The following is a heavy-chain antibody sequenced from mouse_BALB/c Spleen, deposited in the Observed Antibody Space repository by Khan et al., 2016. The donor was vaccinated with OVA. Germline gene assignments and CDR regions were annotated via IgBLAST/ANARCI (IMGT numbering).Heavy chain of an antibody. Sequence: QVQLKQSGPGLVQPSQSLSITCTVSGFSLTTSGVHWVRQSPGKVLEWLGVIWSGGSTDYNAAFISRLSISKDNSKSQVFFKMNSLQANDTAIYYCARNYDYDEGLAYWGQGTLVTVSA. CDR1: GFSLTTSG. CDR3: ARNYDYDEGLAY. D-gene: IGHD2-4*01. CDR2: IWSGGST. V-gene: IGHV2-2*02. J-gene: IGHJ3*01.